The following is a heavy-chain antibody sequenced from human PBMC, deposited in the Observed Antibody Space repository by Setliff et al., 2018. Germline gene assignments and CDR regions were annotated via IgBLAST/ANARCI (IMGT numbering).Heavy chain of an antibody. D-gene: IGHD5-12*01. CDR1: GYTFTTYY. V-gene: IGHV1-2*06. CDR3: ARDALALKDITLFDY. CDR2: VFTATDDT. J-gene: IGHJ4*02. Sequence: ASVKVSCKASGYTFTTYYMHWVRQAPGQGLEWMGRVFTATDDTQFRTEFQGRVTLTRDASISTAYMELTGLRYDDTAIYYCARDALALKDITLFDYWGQGTLVTVSS.